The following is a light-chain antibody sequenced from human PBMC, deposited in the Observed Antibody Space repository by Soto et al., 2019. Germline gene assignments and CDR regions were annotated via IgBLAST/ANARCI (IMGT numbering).Light chain of an antibody. J-gene: IGLJ1*01. CDR3: CSYAGSYVDV. CDR2: DVR. V-gene: IGLV2-11*01. Sequence: QSVLTQPRSVSGSPGQSVTISCTGTSSDVGGYNYVSWFQQHPGKAPKLIIYDVRKRPSGVPDRFSGSKSGHTASLSISGLQAEDEADYFCCSYAGSYVDVFGTGTKLTVL. CDR1: SSDVGGYNY.